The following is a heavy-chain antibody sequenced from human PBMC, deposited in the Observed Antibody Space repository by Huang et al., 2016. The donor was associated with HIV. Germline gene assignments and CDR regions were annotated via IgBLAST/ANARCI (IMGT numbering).Heavy chain of an antibody. V-gene: IGHV4-34*02. Sequence: QVHLQQWGAGLLKSAETLSLTCAVYGGSLSGYYWSWIRQTPGKGLEWIGEINHLGGPNDNPSLKSRVSISMDGSKKQFSLKLRSISDADTAVYFCARDATKNPRGWFDPWGQGTLVTVSS. CDR2: INHLGGP. D-gene: IGHD3-10*01. CDR3: ARDATKNPRGWFDP. J-gene: IGHJ5*02. CDR1: GGSLSGYY.